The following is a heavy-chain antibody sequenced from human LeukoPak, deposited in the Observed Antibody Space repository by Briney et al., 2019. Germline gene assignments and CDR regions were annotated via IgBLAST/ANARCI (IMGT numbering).Heavy chain of an antibody. J-gene: IGHJ4*02. CDR2: ISSSSSYI. CDR1: GFTFSSYS. V-gene: IGHV3-21*01. Sequence: GGSLRLSCAASGFTFSSYSMNWVRQAPGKGLEWVSSISSSSSYIYYADSVKGRFTISRDNAKNSLYLQMNSLRAEDTAVYYCARDRCSGYDSHLFDYWGQGTLVTVSS. CDR3: ARDRCSGYDSHLFDY. D-gene: IGHD5-12*01.